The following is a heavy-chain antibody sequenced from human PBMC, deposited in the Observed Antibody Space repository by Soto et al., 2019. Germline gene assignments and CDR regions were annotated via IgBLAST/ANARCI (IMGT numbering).Heavy chain of an antibody. Sequence: GGSLRLSCAASGFTFSSYAMSWVRQAPGKGLEWVSAISGSGGSTYYADSVKGRFTISRDNSKNTLYLQMNSLRAEDTAVYYCARVNSGYYIAGALDYWGQGTLVTVSS. V-gene: IGHV3-23*01. D-gene: IGHD3-3*01. CDR3: ARVNSGYYIAGALDY. CDR2: ISGSGGST. J-gene: IGHJ4*02. CDR1: GFTFSSYA.